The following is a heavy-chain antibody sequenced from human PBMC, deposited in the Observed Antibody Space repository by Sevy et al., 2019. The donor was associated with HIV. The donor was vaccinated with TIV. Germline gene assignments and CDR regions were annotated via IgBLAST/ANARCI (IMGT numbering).Heavy chain of an antibody. CDR3: TRWKAAQSVFDY. V-gene: IGHV3-49*03. D-gene: IGHD1-1*01. Sequence: GGSLRLSCTSSGFSFGDFSMSWLRQAQGKGLEWVAFIKSSFYGGTEDHAASVKGRVIIAREDSKSNAYLQMNDLKIEDTGVYYCTRWKAAQSVFDYWGQGALVTVSS. CDR1: GFSFGDFS. J-gene: IGHJ4*02. CDR2: IKSSFYGGTE.